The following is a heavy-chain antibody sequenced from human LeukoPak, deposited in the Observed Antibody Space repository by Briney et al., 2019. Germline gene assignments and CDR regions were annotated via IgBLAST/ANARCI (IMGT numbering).Heavy chain of an antibody. CDR1: GFTFTTYS. CDR2: ISSGSSAI. CDR3: ARDWWDSSGYYDY. V-gene: IGHV3-21*01. J-gene: IGHJ4*02. D-gene: IGHD3-22*01. Sequence: GGSLRLSCEASGFTFTTYSMTWVRQAPGKGLEWVSIISSGSSAIFSADALKGRFTISRDDAKNLLHLQMNSLRAEDTAVYYCARDWWDSSGYYDYWGQGTLVTVSS.